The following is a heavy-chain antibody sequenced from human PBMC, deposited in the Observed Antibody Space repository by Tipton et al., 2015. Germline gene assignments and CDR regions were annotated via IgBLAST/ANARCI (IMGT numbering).Heavy chain of an antibody. CDR1: GGSVSSGSYY. J-gene: IGHJ4*02. D-gene: IGHD4-23*01. CDR3: ARARGRHGGLFDS. V-gene: IGHV4-61*01. Sequence: LRLSCTVSGGSVSSGSYYWSWIRQPPGKGLEWIGYISFSGSTNYNPSLKSRVTISVDTSKTQFSLKMSSVTASDTAVYYCARARGRHGGLFDSWGQGILVTVSS. CDR2: ISFSGST.